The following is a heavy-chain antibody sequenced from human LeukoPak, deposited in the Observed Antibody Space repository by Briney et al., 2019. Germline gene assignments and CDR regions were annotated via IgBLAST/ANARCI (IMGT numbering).Heavy chain of an antibody. Sequence: SETLSLTCAVYGGSFSGYYWSWIRQPPGKGLEWIGEINHSGSTNYNPSLKSRVTISVDTSKNQFSLKLSSVTAADTAVYYCARWRIRGSYYFDYWGQGTLVTVSS. V-gene: IGHV4-34*01. J-gene: IGHJ4*02. CDR1: GGSFSGYY. D-gene: IGHD1-26*01. CDR3: ARWRIRGSYYFDY. CDR2: INHSGST.